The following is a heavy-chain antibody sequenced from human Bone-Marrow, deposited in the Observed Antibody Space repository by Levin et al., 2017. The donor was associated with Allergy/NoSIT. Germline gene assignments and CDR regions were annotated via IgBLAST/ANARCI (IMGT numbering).Heavy chain of an antibody. CDR1: GASISSGGYF. CDR2: IYDTGTT. D-gene: IGHD4-11*01. CDR3: ARAPHRYSTGHGGAFDF. Sequence: TLSLTCTVSGASISSGGYFWSWIRQHPGKGLEWLGYIYDTGTTYYNPSLKGRLSILRDTSRNHFSLRLNSVTVADTAVYYCARAPHRYSTGHGGAFDFWGQGTKVTVSS. V-gene: IGHV4-31*03. J-gene: IGHJ3*01.